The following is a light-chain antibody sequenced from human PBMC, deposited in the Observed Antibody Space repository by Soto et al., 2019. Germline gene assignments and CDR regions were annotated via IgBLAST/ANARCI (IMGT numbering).Light chain of an antibody. Sequence: IVLTQSPGTLSLSPGERATLSCRASQSFTSTYLAWYQQKPGQAPRLLISGASRRAAGIPDRFSGSGSGTDFTLTISRLESEDIAVYYCQQYDSSPRTFGQGTRVEIK. CDR2: GAS. J-gene: IGKJ1*01. V-gene: IGKV3-20*01. CDR3: QQYDSSPRT. CDR1: QSFTSTY.